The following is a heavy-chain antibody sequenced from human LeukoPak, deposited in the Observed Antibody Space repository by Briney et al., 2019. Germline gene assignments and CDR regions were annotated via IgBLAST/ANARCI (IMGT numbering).Heavy chain of an antibody. CDR2: IYPGDSDT. D-gene: IGHD4-17*01. V-gene: IGHV5-51*01. J-gene: IGHJ4*02. CDR3: ARLTVSGDYGDPGFDY. CDR1: GYSFTSYW. Sequence: GESLKISCKSSGYSFTSYWIGWVRQMSGKGLEWIGIIYPGDSDTRYSPSFQGQVTISADKSISTAYLQWRSLKASDTAMYYCARLTVSGDYGDPGFDYWGQGTLVTVSS.